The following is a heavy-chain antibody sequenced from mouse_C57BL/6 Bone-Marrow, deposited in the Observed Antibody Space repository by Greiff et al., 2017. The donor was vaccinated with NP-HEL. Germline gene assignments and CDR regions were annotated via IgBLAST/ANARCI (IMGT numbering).Heavy chain of an antibody. CDR2: ISNGGGST. J-gene: IGHJ1*03. Sequence: EVQLVESGGGLVQPGGSLKLSCAASGFTFSDYYMYWVRQTPEKRLEWVAYISNGGGSTYYPDTVKGRFPISRDNAKNTLYLQMSRLKSEDTAMYYCARRGGYYYGSSWSDWYFDVWGTGTTVTVSS. CDR1: GFTFSDYY. CDR3: ARRGGYYYGSSWSDWYFDV. D-gene: IGHD1-1*01. V-gene: IGHV5-12*01.